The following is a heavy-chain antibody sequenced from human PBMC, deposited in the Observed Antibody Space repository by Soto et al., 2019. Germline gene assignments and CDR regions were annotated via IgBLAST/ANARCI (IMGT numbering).Heavy chain of an antibody. Sequence: LETLSLTCTVSGGSISSYYWSWIRQPPGKGLEWIGYIYYSGSTNYNPSLKSRVTISVDTSKNQFSLKLSSVTAADTAVYYCARGDTGYMDVWGKGTTVTVSS. V-gene: IGHV4-59*08. CDR1: GGSISSYY. CDR2: IYYSGST. J-gene: IGHJ6*03. CDR3: ARGDTGYMDV. D-gene: IGHD1-26*01.